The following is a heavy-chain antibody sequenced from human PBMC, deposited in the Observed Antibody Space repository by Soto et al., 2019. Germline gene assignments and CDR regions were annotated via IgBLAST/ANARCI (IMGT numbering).Heavy chain of an antibody. J-gene: IGHJ2*01. V-gene: IGHV1-69*01. D-gene: IGHD6-13*01. CDR3: ARGPPGSSSWYWYFDL. CDR2: IIPIFGTA. Sequence: QVQLVQSGAEVKKPGSSVKVSCKASGGTFSSYAISWVRQAPGQGLEWMGGIIPIFGTANYAQKFQGRVTITADESTSTAFVELSSLRSEDTAVYYCARGPPGSSSWYWYFDLWGRGTLVSVSS. CDR1: GGTFSSYA.